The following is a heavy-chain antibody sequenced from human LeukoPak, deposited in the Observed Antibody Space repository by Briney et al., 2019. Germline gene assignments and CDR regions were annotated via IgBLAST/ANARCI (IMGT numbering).Heavy chain of an antibody. CDR3: ARDSGYSSSWFDY. D-gene: IGHD6-13*01. V-gene: IGHV4-34*01. J-gene: IGHJ4*02. CDR2: INDYTGDS. Sequence: SETLSLTCTVFGGSFTDYFWTWIRHSPGKGLEWIGEINDYTGDSKYNPSLNSRVSISLEKSKNQLSLELRSVTAADTAVYYCARDSGYSSSWFDYWGQGTLVTVSS. CDR1: GGSFTDYF.